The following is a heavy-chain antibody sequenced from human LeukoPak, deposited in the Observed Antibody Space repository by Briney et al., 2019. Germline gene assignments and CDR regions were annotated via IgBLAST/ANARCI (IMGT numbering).Heavy chain of an antibody. CDR2: IITIFGTA. J-gene: IGHJ5*02. V-gene: IGHV1-69*05. D-gene: IGHD1-26*01. Sequence: ASVKLSCKASGGTFSSYAISWLRQAPGQGLEWMGGIITIFGTANYAQKFQGRVTITTDESTSTACMELSSLRSEDTAVYYCARTIVGATWDLPENWFDPWGQGTLVTVSS. CDR3: ARTIVGATWDLPENWFDP. CDR1: GGTFSSYA.